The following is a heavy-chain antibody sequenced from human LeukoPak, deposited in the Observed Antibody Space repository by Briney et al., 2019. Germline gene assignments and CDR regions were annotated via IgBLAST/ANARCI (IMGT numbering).Heavy chain of an antibody. J-gene: IGHJ5*02. CDR2: INTDGSTT. Sequence: GRSLRLSCVASGDSGFTFSNYWMHWVRQAPGKGLVWVSRINTDGSTTNYADSVRGRSTISRDNAKNTLYLQMTSLRAEDTAIYFCVRVLEGRDDWVDPWGQGILVTVSS. V-gene: IGHV3-74*01. CDR1: GDSGFTFSNYW. CDR3: VRVLEGRDDWVDP.